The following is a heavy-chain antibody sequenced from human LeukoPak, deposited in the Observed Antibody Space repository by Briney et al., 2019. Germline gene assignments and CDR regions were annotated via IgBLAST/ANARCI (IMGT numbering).Heavy chain of an antibody. D-gene: IGHD6-6*01. CDR1: GFSLSTSGVG. Sequence: SGPTLVKPTQTLTLTCTFSGFSLSTSGVGVGWIRQPPGKALEWLALIYWNDDKRYSPSLKSRLTFTKDTSKNQVVLTMTNMDPVDTATYYCAHAPMYSSSSAFFDYWGQGTLVTVSS. J-gene: IGHJ4*02. CDR3: AHAPMYSSSSAFFDY. CDR2: IYWNDDK. V-gene: IGHV2-5*01.